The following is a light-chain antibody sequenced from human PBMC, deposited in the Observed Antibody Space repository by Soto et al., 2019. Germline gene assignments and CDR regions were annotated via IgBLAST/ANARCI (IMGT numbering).Light chain of an antibody. CDR1: SSDVGSYNL. V-gene: IGLV2-23*01. J-gene: IGLJ3*02. CDR2: EGS. Sequence: QSALTQPASVSGSPGQSITISCTGTSSDVGSYNLVSWYQQHPGKAPKLMIYEGSKRPSGVSNRFSGSKSGNTASLTISGLQAADEAAYYCCSYAGSRVFGGGTKLTVL. CDR3: CSYAGSRV.